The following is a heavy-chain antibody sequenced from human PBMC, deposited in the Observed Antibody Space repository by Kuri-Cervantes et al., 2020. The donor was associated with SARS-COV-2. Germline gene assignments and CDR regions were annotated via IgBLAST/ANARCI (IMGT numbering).Heavy chain of an antibody. CDR3: AREHPYSGSYYAPFDY. CDR1: GFTFSSYA. V-gene: IGHV3-23*01. J-gene: IGHJ4*02. Sequence: GESMKISCAASGFTFSSYATSWVRQAPGKGLEWVSAISGSGGSTYYADSVKGRFTISRDNSKNTLYLQMNSLRAEDTAVYYCAREHPYSGSYYAPFDYWGQGTLVTVSS. CDR2: ISGSGGST. D-gene: IGHD1-26*01.